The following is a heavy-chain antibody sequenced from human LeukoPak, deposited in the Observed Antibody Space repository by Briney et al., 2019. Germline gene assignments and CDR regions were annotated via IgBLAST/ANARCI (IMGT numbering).Heavy chain of an antibody. CDR1: RGSVSSSSYY. J-gene: IGHJ3*02. CDR3: ARQGEGGRAFDI. Sequence: PSETLSLTCTVSRGSVSSSSYYWGWIRQPPGKGLEWIGNIYYSGSTYYNPSLKSRVTISVDSSKNQFSLKLSSVTAADTAVYYCARQGEGGRAFDIWGQGTMVTVSS. V-gene: IGHV4-39*01. CDR2: IYYSGST. D-gene: IGHD1-26*01.